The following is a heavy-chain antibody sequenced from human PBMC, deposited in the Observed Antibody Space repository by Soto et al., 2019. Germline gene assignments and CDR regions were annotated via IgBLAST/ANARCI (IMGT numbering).Heavy chain of an antibody. CDR2: ISGSGGST. D-gene: IGHD3-10*01. J-gene: IGHJ6*02. V-gene: IGHV3-23*01. CDR3: AKDQDYYGSGNSMDV. Sequence: VGSLRLSCAASGFTFSSFAMSWVRQAPGKGLEWVASISGSGGSTYYADSVKGRFTISRDNPKNTLYLQMNSLRAEDTAVYYCAKDQDYYGSGNSMDVWGQGTTVTVSS. CDR1: GFTFSSFA.